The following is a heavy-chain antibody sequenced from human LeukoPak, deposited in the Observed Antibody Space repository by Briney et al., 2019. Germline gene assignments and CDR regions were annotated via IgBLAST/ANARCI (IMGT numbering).Heavy chain of an antibody. D-gene: IGHD3-10*01. CDR3: VKSGSYYNEPYYFDY. CDR2: ISSNGGST. J-gene: IGHJ4*02. Sequence: VQPGESLRLSCSASGFTFSRYVMHWVRQAPGKVLEYVSGISSNGGSTYYAASVKGRFTISRDNSKTTLYLQMSSLRAEDTAVYYCVKSGSYYNEPYYFDYWGQGTLVTVSS. V-gene: IGHV3-64D*06. CDR1: GFTFSRYV.